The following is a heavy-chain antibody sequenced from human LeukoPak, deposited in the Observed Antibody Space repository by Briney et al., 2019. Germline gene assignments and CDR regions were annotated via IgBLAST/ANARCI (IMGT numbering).Heavy chain of an antibody. D-gene: IGHD3-9*01. Sequence: GGSLRLSCAASGFTLTSYWMSWVRQAPGKGLEWVANIKQDGSETYYVDSVKGRFTISRDKAKSSLYLQMNSLRAEDTAVYYCAREERYYDILTGYYRDYYYYYMDVWGKGTTVTVSS. V-gene: IGHV3-7*01. CDR3: AREERYYDILTGYYRDYYYYYMDV. J-gene: IGHJ6*03. CDR2: IKQDGSET. CDR1: GFTLTSYW.